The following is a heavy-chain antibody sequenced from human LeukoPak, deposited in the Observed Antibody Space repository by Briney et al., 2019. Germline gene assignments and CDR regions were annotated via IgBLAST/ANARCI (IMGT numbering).Heavy chain of an antibody. D-gene: IGHD2-15*01. CDR1: GGTFSSYA. V-gene: IGHV1-69*13. CDR3: ARDGRGQLLPNNWFDP. Sequence: ASVKVSCKASGGTFSSYAISWVRQAPGQGLEWMGGIIPIFGTANYVQKFQGRVTITADESTSTAYMELSSLRSEDTAVYYCARDGRGQLLPNNWFDPWGQGTLVTVSS. J-gene: IGHJ5*02. CDR2: IIPIFGTA.